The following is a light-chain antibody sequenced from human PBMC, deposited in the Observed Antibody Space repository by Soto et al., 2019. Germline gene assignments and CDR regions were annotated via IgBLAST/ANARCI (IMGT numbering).Light chain of an antibody. J-gene: IGLJ1*01. Sequence: QSVLTQPASVSGSPGQSITISCTGTSGDIGSYNRVSWYQQHPGKAPKLIIYEVTDRPSGVSNRFSGSKSGNTASLPISGLQAEDGGEYHCSSHTNINARPGVVGTGTKVT. CDR3: SSHTNINARPGV. CDR1: SGDIGSYNR. V-gene: IGLV2-14*01. CDR2: EVT.